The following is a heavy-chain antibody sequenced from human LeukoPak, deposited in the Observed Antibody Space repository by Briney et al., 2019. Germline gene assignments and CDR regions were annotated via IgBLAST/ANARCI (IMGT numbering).Heavy chain of an antibody. CDR2: MNPNSGNT. J-gene: IGHJ4*02. Sequence: ASVKVSCKASGGTFSSYAISWVRQAPGQGLEWMGWMNPNSGNTGYAQKFQGRVTMTRNTSISTAYMELSSLRSEDTAVYYCAWYDNSGYYYGHWGQGTLVTVSS. CDR3: AWYDNSGYYYGH. CDR1: GGTFSSYA. D-gene: IGHD3-22*01. V-gene: IGHV1-8*02.